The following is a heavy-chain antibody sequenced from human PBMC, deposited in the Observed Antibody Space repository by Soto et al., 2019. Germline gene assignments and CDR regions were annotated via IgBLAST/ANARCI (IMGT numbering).Heavy chain of an antibody. CDR2: INSDGSST. Sequence: GSLNLSFAASGFTFSSYWMHWVRQAPGKGLVWVSRINSDGSSTSYADSVKGRFTISRDNAKNMLYLQMNSLRAEDTAVYYCASAPYYDFWSGYYTGSYYYGMDVWGQGTTVTVS. CDR1: GFTFSSYW. V-gene: IGHV3-74*01. CDR3: ASAPYYDFWSGYYTGSYYYGMDV. J-gene: IGHJ6*02. D-gene: IGHD3-3*01.